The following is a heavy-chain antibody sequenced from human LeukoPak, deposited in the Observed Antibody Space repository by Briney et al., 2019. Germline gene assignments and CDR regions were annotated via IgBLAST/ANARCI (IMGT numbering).Heavy chain of an antibody. D-gene: IGHD5-18*01. CDR2: ISAYNGNT. CDR1: GYTFTSSG. V-gene: IGHV1-18*01. J-gene: IGHJ4*02. Sequence: ASVKVSCKASGYTFTSSGISWVRQAPGQGLEWMGWISAYNGNTNYAQKLQGRVTMTTDTSTSTAYMELRSLRSDDTAVYYCARVLIGGKNLQLWFIRPHYFDYWGQGTLVTVSS. CDR3: ARVLIGGKNLQLWFIRPHYFDY.